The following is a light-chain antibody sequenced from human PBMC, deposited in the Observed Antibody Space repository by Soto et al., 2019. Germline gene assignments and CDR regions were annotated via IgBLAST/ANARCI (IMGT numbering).Light chain of an antibody. CDR1: QSVSSSY. CDR2: GAS. Sequence: EIVLTQSPGTLSLSPGERATLSCRASQSVSSSYLAWYQQKPGQAPRLLIYGASSRATGIPDRFSGSGSGTDFTLTIRRPEPEDVDVNYCHQYDSPAPPTFGKGTTLDLK. V-gene: IGKV3-20*01. J-gene: IGKJ1*01. CDR3: HQYDSPAPPT.